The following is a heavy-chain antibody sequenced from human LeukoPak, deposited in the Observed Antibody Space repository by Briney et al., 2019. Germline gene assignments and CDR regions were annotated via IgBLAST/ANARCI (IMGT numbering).Heavy chain of an antibody. Sequence: SQTLSLTCTVSGGSISSGSYYWSWIRQPAGKGLEWIGRIYTSGSTNYNPSLKSRVTISVDTSKNQFSLKLSSVTAADTAVYYCASVGYDFWSGYHSYAFDIWGQGTMVTVSS. J-gene: IGHJ3*02. V-gene: IGHV4-61*02. D-gene: IGHD3-3*01. CDR2: IYTSGST. CDR1: GGSISSGSYY. CDR3: ASVGYDFWSGYHSYAFDI.